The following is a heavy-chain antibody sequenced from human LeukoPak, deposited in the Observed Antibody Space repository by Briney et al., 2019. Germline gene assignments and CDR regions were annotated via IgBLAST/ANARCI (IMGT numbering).Heavy chain of an antibody. CDR1: GFTVSSNY. Sequence: GGSLRLSCAASGFTVSSNYMSWVRQAPGKGLEWVLVIYSGGSTYYADSVKGRFTISRDNSKNTLYLQMNSLRAEDTAVYYCARRATGNYYFDYWGQGTLVTVSS. CDR3: ARRATGNYYFDY. D-gene: IGHD1-14*01. V-gene: IGHV3-66*02. CDR2: IYSGGST. J-gene: IGHJ4*02.